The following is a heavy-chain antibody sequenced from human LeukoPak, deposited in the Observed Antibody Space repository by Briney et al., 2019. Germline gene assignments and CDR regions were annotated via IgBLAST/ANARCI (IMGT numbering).Heavy chain of an antibody. CDR2: SRSRADRYTT. Sequence: PGGSLRLSCAASGFTLNDYYVDWVRQAPGKGLEWVGRSRSRADRYTTEYAASVKGRFTISRDDSKNSLYLHMNSLKTEDTAVYYCTRTIVGAGNFDYWGQGTLVTVSS. CDR3: TRTIVGAGNFDY. J-gene: IGHJ4*02. D-gene: IGHD1-26*01. CDR1: GFTLNDYY. V-gene: IGHV3-72*01.